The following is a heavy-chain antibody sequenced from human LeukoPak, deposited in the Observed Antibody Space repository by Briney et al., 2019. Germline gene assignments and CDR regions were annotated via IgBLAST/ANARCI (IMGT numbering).Heavy chain of an antibody. V-gene: IGHV3-7*03. CDR1: GFTFSSYW. D-gene: IGHD5-18*01. Sequence: GGSLRLSCAASGFTFSSYWMSWVRQAPGKGLEWVANIKQDGSEKYYVDSVKGRFTISRDNAKNSLYLQMNSLRAEDTAVYYCARPGTAMGMDWYFDLWGRGTLVTVSS. CDR3: ARPGTAMGMDWYFDL. CDR2: IKQDGSEK. J-gene: IGHJ2*01.